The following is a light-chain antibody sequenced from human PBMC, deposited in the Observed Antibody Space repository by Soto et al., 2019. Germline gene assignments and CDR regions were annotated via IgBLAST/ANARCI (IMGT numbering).Light chain of an antibody. V-gene: IGLV2-8*01. CDR2: YVS. CDR1: SSDVGGYNF. Sequence: QSALTQPPSASGSPGQSVTISCTGSSSDVGGYNFVSWYQQHPGKAPKLMIYYVSERPSGVPDRFSGSKSGNTASLTVSGLQADDEADYYCSSYAGTNIPVVFGGGTKLTVL. J-gene: IGLJ2*01. CDR3: SSYAGTNIPVV.